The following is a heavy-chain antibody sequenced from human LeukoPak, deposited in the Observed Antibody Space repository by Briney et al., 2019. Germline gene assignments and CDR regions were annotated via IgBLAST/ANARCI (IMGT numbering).Heavy chain of an antibody. CDR2: ISPSGGST. Sequence: GASVKVSCKAFGYTFTSNYMHWVRQAPGQGPEWMGVISPSGGSTTYAQKFQGRVTLTRDMSTSTDYLELSSLRSDDTAVYYCARGGRWELPRPYAFDIWGQGTMVTVSS. CDR1: GYTFTSNY. CDR3: ARGGRWELPRPYAFDI. V-gene: IGHV1-46*01. J-gene: IGHJ3*02. D-gene: IGHD1-26*01.